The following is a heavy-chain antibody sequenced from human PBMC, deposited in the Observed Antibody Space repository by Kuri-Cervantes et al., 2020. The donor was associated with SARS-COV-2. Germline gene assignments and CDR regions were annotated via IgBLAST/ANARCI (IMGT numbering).Heavy chain of an antibody. CDR2: IDPSDSYT. D-gene: IGHD2-15*01. J-gene: IGHJ3*01. V-gene: IGHV5-10-1*01. CDR3: VRTPHLGAFDS. CDR1: GYDFTIYW. Sequence: ETLSLICEVSGYDFTIYWISWVRQMPGEGLEWMGRIDPSDSYTDYSPSFGGHVTISIDKSISTAYLQWSSLKASDTAMYYCVRTPHLGAFDSWGQGTMVTVSS.